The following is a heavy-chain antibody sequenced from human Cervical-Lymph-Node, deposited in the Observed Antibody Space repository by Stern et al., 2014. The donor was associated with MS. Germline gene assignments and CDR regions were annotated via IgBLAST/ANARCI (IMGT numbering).Heavy chain of an antibody. Sequence: DQLVESGTEVKKPGSSVTISCKASGDTFNNYAVNWVRQAPGQGLEWMGGILPQFGGTTYAQQFRGSVPITAGQSLVPGSLHMNNLRSDDTAVYFCARDGSYEDYGDYATSVFDHWGQGTLVTVSS. CDR3: ARDGSYEDYGDYATSVFDH. V-gene: IGHV1-69*01. CDR2: ILPQFGGT. D-gene: IGHD4-17*01. J-gene: IGHJ4*02. CDR1: GDTFNNYA.